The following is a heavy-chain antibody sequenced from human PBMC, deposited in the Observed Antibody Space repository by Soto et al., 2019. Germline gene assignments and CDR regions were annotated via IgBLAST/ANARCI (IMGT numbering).Heavy chain of an antibody. J-gene: IGHJ5*02. D-gene: IGHD5-12*01. Sequence: GGSLRLSCAASGFTFDSFDMTWVRQAPGKGLEWVSAISASGGSTFYADSVKGRFTISRDSSKNTLYLQMNSLRAEDTAVYYCAKDHDYSWFGPWGQGTLVTVSS. CDR2: ISASGGST. V-gene: IGHV3-23*01. CDR3: AKDHDYSWFGP. CDR1: GFTFDSFD.